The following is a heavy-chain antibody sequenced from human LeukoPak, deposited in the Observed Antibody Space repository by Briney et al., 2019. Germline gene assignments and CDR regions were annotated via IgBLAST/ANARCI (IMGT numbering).Heavy chain of an antibody. CDR2: INPNSGGT. J-gene: IGHJ4*02. CDR1: GYTFTGYY. D-gene: IGHD6-13*01. CDR3: ASYSIAAAGIIYYCDY. V-gene: IGHV1-2*06. Sequence: GASVKVSCKASGYTFTGYYMHWVRQAPGQGLEWMGRINPNSGGTNYAQKFQGRVTMTRDTSISTAYMELSRLRSDDTAVYYCASYSIAAAGIIYYCDYWGQGTLVTVSS.